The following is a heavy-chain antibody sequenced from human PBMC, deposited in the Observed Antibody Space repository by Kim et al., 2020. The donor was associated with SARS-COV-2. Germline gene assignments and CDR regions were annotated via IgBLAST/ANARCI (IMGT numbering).Heavy chain of an antibody. CDR3: AKDRAIADY. D-gene: IGHD3-10*01. V-gene: IGHV3-23*01. Sequence: GSTYYADSVKGRFTISRDNSKNTLYLQMNSLRAEDTAVYYCAKDRAIADYWGQGTLVTVSS. J-gene: IGHJ4*02. CDR2: GST.